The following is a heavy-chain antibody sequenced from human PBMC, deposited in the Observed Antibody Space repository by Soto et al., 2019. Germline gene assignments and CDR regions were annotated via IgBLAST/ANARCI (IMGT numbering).Heavy chain of an antibody. CDR3: AKAWGDSRYNFYYGMDV. D-gene: IGHD3-22*01. CDR2: ISYDGSKK. Sequence: QLQLVESGGGVVQPGRSLRLSCAASGFTFSSYAMHWVRQAPGKGLEWVAVISYDGSKKYYADSVKGRFTISRDNSKNTLDLQMNSLRAEDTAVFYCAKAWGDSRYNFYYGMDVWGQGTTVNVSS. V-gene: IGHV3-30*18. CDR1: GFTFSSYA. J-gene: IGHJ6*02.